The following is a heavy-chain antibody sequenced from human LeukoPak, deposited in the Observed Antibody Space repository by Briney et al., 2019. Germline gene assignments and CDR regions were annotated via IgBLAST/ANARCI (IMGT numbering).Heavy chain of an antibody. CDR2: INTNTGNP. Sequence: GASVKVSCKASGYTFTSYAMNWVRQAPGQGLEWMGWINTNTGNPTYAQGFTGRFVFSLDTSVSTAYLQISSLKAEDTAVYYCARDQGDPRDYGSGFDPWGQGTLVTVSS. CDR3: ARDQGDPRDYGSGFDP. V-gene: IGHV7-4-1*02. CDR1: GYTFTSYA. D-gene: IGHD3-10*01. J-gene: IGHJ5*02.